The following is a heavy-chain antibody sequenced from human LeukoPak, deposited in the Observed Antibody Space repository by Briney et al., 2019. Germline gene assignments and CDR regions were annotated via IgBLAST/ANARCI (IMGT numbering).Heavy chain of an antibody. CDR1: GGSFSGYN. CDR2: INHGGTT. D-gene: IGHD3-10*01. J-gene: IGHJ5*02. Sequence: SETLSLTCAVYGGSFSGYNWSWIRQPPGKGLEWIGEINHGGTTNSNPSLKSRVTISLDTSKFQFSLRLNSVTAADTAVYYCARADPNASGYFYRFNWFDPWGQGTLVTVSS. V-gene: IGHV4-34*01. CDR3: ARADPNASGYFYRFNWFDP.